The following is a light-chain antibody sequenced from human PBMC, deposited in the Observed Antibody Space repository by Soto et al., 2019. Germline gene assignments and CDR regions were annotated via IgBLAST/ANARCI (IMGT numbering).Light chain of an antibody. V-gene: IGKV1-16*01. CDR3: QKCGIAPFS. Sequence: DIQMTQSPSSLSASVGDRVTITCRASQGINKYLSWFQQKPGKAPKSLIYDASTLHSGVPSRFSGSGSGTDFTLTISSLQPEDVATYYCQKCGIAPFSFGGGTKVELK. CDR2: DAS. J-gene: IGKJ4*01. CDR1: QGINKY.